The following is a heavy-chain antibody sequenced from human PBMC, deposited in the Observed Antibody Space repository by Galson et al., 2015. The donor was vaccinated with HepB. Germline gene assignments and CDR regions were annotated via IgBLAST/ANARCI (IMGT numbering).Heavy chain of an antibody. CDR2: ISGSGVNT. D-gene: IGHD5-12*01. J-gene: IGHJ4*02. V-gene: IGHV3-23*01. CDR3: AKDLRGYSYGMIVY. Sequence: SLRLSCAASGFIFGTYSMNWVRQAPGKGLEWISGISGSGVNTNYADSVRGRFTISRDSSKNTLYLQMNSLRAEDTAVYYCAKDLRGYSYGMIVYWGQGALVTVSS. CDR1: GFIFGTYS.